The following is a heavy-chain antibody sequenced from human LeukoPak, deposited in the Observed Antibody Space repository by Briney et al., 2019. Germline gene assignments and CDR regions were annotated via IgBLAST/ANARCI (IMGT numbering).Heavy chain of an antibody. CDR3: ARVTTHYYYYYMDV. D-gene: IGHD4-11*01. CDR2: IYYSGST. V-gene: IGHV4-30-4*08. J-gene: IGHJ6*03. Sequence: PSETLSLTCTVSGGSISSGDYYWSWIRQPPGKGLEWIGYIYYSGSTYYNPSLESRVTISVDTSKNQFSLKLSSVTAADTAVYYCARVTTHYYYYYMDVWGKGTTVTVSS. CDR1: GGSISSGDYY.